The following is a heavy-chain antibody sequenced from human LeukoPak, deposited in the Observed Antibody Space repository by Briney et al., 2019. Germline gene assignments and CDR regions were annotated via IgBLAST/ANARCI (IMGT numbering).Heavy chain of an antibody. V-gene: IGHV3-74*01. CDR2: INSDGSST. Sequence: PGGPLRLSCAASGFTFSRYWMHWVRQGPGKGLVWVSRINSDGSSTSYADSVKGRFTISRDNAKNTLYLQMNSLRAEDTAVYYCAREYSTGFDPWGQGTLVTVSS. CDR3: AREYSTGFDP. CDR1: GFTFSRYW. D-gene: IGHD2-15*01. J-gene: IGHJ5*02.